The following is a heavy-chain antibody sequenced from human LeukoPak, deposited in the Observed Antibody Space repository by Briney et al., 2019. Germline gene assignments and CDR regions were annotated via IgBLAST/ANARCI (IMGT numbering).Heavy chain of an antibody. J-gene: IGHJ3*01. V-gene: IGHV3-30*02. CDR1: GFTFSSYG. D-gene: IGHD1-20*01. Sequence: PGGSLRLSCAASGFTFSSYGMHWVRQAPGKGLEWVAFIRYDGSNKYYADSVKGRFTISRDNSKNTLYLQMNSLRAEDPAVYYCAKDYRPRLFAGYNWNRPLVWGQGTMVTVSS. CDR2: IRYDGSNK. CDR3: AKDYRPRLFAGYNWNRPLV.